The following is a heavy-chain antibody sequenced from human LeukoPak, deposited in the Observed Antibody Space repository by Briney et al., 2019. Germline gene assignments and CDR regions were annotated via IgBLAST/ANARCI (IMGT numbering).Heavy chain of an antibody. Sequence: GGSLRLSCAASGFTFDDYAMHWVRQAPGKGLVWVSRINSDGSSTSYADSAKGRFTISRDNAKNTLYLQMNSLRAEDTAVYYCARGSPFQYYYDSSGYQLQDWGQGTLVTVSS. D-gene: IGHD3-22*01. CDR1: GFTFDDYA. J-gene: IGHJ4*02. V-gene: IGHV3-74*01. CDR3: ARGSPFQYYYDSSGYQLQD. CDR2: INSDGSST.